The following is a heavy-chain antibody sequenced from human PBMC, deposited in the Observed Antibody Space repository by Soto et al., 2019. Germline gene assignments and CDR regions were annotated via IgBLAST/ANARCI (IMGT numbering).Heavy chain of an antibody. CDR1: GGSVSSDSYY. V-gene: IGHV4-61*01. D-gene: IGHD1-20*01. CDR2: IYHSGST. Sequence: QVQLQESGPGLVKPSETLSLTCTVSGGSVSSDSYYWSWIRQSPGKGLEWIGYIYHSGSTNYNPTLKSRVTMSVDTSKNQFSLKLSSXXXXXXXXXYCARGNWKGDYXX. CDR3: ARGNWKGDY. J-gene: IGHJ4*01.